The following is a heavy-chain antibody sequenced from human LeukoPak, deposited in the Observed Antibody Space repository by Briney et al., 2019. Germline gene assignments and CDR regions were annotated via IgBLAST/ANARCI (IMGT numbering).Heavy chain of an antibody. CDR2: IHHSGST. J-gene: IGHJ4*02. CDR1: GYFISSGYY. V-gene: IGHV4-38-2*02. D-gene: IGHD5-24*01. CDR3: ARSKDIRMGTKRGIEMDY. Sequence: KASETLSLTCTVSGYFISSGYYWGWIRQPPGKGLQWIGSIHHSGSTYYNPSLKSRVTISIDTSRNQFSLKLSSVTAADTAVYYCARSKDIRMGTKRGIEMDYWGQGTLVTVSS.